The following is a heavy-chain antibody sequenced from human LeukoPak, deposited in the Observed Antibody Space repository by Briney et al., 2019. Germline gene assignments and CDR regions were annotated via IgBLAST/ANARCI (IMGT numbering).Heavy chain of an antibody. J-gene: IGHJ3*02. CDR1: GYTFTGYY. Sequence: ASVKVSCKASGYTFTGYYMHWVRQAPGQGLEWMGWINPNSGGTNYAQKFQGRVTMTRDTSISTAYMELSRLRSDDTAVYYCARDWGHSDAFDIWGQGTIVTVSS. CDR2: INPNSGGT. CDR3: ARDWGHSDAFDI. D-gene: IGHD3-16*01. V-gene: IGHV1-2*02.